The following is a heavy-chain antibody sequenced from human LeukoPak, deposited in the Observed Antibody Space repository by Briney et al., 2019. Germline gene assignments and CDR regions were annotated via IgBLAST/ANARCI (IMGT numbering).Heavy chain of an antibody. CDR2: MNPNSGNT. V-gene: IGHV1-8*01. CDR1: GYTFTSYD. CDR3: ARDQAYYDSSGYIWFDL. Sequence: ASVKVSCKASGYTFTSYDINWVRQATGQGLEWMGWMNPNSGNTGYAQKFQGRVTMTRNTSIRTAYMELSNLRSEDTAVYYCARDQAYYDSSGYIWFDLWGQGTLVTVSS. D-gene: IGHD3-22*01. J-gene: IGHJ5*02.